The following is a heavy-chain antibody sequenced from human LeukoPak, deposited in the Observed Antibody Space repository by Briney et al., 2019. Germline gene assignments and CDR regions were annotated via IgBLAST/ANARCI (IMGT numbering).Heavy chain of an antibody. CDR3: AKGDGSFDY. V-gene: IGHV3-23*01. CDR1: GFTFSSYS. Sequence: GGSLRLSCAASGFTFSSYSMNRVRQAPGKGLEWVSAISGSGGGTYYADSVKGRFTISRDNSKNTLYLQMNSLRAEDTAVYYCAKGDGSFDYWGQGTLVTVSS. J-gene: IGHJ4*02. CDR2: ISGSGGGT. D-gene: IGHD5-24*01.